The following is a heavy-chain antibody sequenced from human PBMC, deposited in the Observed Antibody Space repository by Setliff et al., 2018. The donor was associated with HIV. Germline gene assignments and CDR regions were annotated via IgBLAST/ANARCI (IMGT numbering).Heavy chain of an antibody. CDR2: INHSGST. Sequence: SETLSLTCVVYGGSFTNYYWSWIRQPPGKGLECIGEINHSGSTNYNPSLKSRVTISVDTSKHQFSLKMTSVTAADTAVYYCAGGLGGAVSRPSQYSYYYMDVWGTGTTVTVSS. CDR3: AGGLGGAVSRPSQYSYYYMDV. V-gene: IGHV4-34*01. J-gene: IGHJ6*03. D-gene: IGHD3-16*01. CDR1: GGSFTNYY.